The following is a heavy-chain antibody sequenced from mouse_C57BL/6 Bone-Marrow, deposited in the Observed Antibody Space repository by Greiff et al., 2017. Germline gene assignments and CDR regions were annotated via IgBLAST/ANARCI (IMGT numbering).Heavy chain of an antibody. J-gene: IGHJ3*01. D-gene: IGHD1-1*01. CDR2: IDPSDSYT. Sequence: QVQLQQPGAELVMPGASVKLSCKASGYTFTSYWMHWVKQRPGQGLEWIGEIDPSDSYTNYNQKFKGKSTLTVDKSSSTAYMQLSSLTSEDSAVYYGAREGLLRAGFAYWGQGTLVTVSA. V-gene: IGHV1-69*01. CDR1: GYTFTSYW. CDR3: AREGLLRAGFAY.